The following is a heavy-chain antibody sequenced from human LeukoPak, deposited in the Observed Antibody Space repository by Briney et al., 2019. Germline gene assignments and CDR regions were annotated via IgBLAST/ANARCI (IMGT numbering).Heavy chain of an antibody. J-gene: IGHJ4*02. Sequence: GGSLRLSCAASGFTFSSYEMNWVRQAPGKGLEWVSYISSSGSTIYYADSVKGRFTVSRDNARNSLELQMNSLRAEDTAMYFCVRDVGAVRGEVYFDYWGQGTLVTVSS. V-gene: IGHV3-48*03. CDR3: VRDVGAVRGEVYFDY. CDR1: GFTFSSYE. CDR2: ISSSGSTI. D-gene: IGHD3-10*01.